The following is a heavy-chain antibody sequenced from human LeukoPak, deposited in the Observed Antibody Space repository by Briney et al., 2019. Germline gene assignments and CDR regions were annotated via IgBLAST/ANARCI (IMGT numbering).Heavy chain of an antibody. Sequence: SETLSLTCAVYGGSFSGYYWSWIRQPPGRGLEWIGEINHSGSTNYNPSLKSRVTISVGTSKNQFSLKLSSVTAADTAVYYCARGSTVTLGYWGQGTLATVSS. CDR1: GGSFSGYY. D-gene: IGHD4-17*01. CDR3: ARGSTVTLGY. V-gene: IGHV4-34*01. J-gene: IGHJ4*02. CDR2: INHSGST.